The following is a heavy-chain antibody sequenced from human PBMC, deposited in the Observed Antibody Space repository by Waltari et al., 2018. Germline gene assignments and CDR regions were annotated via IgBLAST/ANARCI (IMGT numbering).Heavy chain of an antibody. Sequence: EVQLVESGGGLVQPGGSLRLSCAASGFTFSRYAMSWVRQAPGKGVEWVSAISGRGGSTYYADSVKGRFTISRDNSKNTLYLQMNSLRAEDTAVYYCAKEHVEGRAFDYWGQGTLVTVSS. J-gene: IGHJ4*02. D-gene: IGHD3-10*01. CDR1: GFTFSRYA. V-gene: IGHV3-23*04. CDR2: ISGRGGST. CDR3: AKEHVEGRAFDY.